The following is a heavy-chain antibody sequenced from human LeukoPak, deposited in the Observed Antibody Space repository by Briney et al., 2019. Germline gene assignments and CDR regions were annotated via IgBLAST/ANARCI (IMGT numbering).Heavy chain of an antibody. D-gene: IGHD3-16*01. J-gene: IGHJ4*02. CDR1: GFIFRSFA. CDR2: ISHDGSDK. V-gene: IGHV3-30*04. Sequence: GGSLRLSCAASGFIFRSFAMHWVRQAPGKGLEWVAIISHDGSDKYYADSVKGRFTISRDNSKNTLHLQMNSLRAEDTAVYYCVQRGGLDYWGQGTLVTVSS. CDR3: VQRGGLDY.